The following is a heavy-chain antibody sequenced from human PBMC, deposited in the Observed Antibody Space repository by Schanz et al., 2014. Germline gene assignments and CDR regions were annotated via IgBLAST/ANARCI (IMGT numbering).Heavy chain of an antibody. J-gene: IGHJ3*02. CDR1: GGSVSSGGDY. Sequence: QVQLQESGPGLVKPSQTLSLTCTVSGGSVSSGGDYWSWIRQHPGKGLEWIGFISYSGSTYYNPSLKRRVTISVDTSKNQFSLKLRSVAAADAAVYYCARDRGHGDLPGDIWGQGTMVTVSA. CDR3: ARDRGHGDLPGDI. D-gene: IGHD4-17*01. V-gene: IGHV4-31*03. CDR2: ISYSGST.